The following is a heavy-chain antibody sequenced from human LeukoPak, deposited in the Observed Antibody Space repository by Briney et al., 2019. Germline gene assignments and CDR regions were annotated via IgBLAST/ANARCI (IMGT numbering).Heavy chain of an antibody. V-gene: IGHV1-2*02. CDR2: INPNSGGT. CDR3: ARSRWGGSYSAYFDY. D-gene: IGHD1-26*01. J-gene: IGHJ4*02. CDR1: GFTFSSYG. Sequence: GRSLRLSCAASGFTFSSYGMHWVRQPPGQGLEWMGWINPNSGGTNYAQKFQGRVTITRETSISTAYMELRRLGSDATAVYYCARSRWGGSYSAYFDYWGQGTLVTVSS.